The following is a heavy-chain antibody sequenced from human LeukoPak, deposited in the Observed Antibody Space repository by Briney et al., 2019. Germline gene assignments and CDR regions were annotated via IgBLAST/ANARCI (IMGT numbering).Heavy chain of an antibody. Sequence: SETLSLTCAVYAGSFSNYYWSWIRQPPGKGLEWIGEIYHSGSTNYNPSLKSRVTISVDTSKNQFSLKLSSVTAADTAMYYCARGSFDYGDYQIFDYWGQGTLATVSS. CDR2: IYHSGST. CDR1: AGSFSNYY. D-gene: IGHD4-17*01. V-gene: IGHV4-34*01. CDR3: ARGSFDYGDYQIFDY. J-gene: IGHJ4*02.